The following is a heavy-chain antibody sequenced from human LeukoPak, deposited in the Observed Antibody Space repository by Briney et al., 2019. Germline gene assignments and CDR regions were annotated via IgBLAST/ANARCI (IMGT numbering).Heavy chain of an antibody. J-gene: IGHJ4*02. CDR2: IIPILGIA. CDR3: AKVAMERRKWELLGGYFDY. D-gene: IGHD1-26*01. Sequence: SVKVSCKASGGTFSSYAISWVRQAPGQGLEWMGRIIPILGIANYAQKFQGRVTITADKSTSTAYMELSSLRSEDTAVYYCAKVAMERRKWELLGGYFDYWGQGTLVTVSS. CDR1: GGTFSSYA. V-gene: IGHV1-69*04.